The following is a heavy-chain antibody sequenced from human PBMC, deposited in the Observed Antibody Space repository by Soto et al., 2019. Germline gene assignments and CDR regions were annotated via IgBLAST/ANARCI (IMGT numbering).Heavy chain of an antibody. CDR2: IFQSGST. CDR1: GGTIRSPDW. V-gene: IGHV4-4*02. CDR3: ARGRGRYSIGWSWFDP. D-gene: IGHD6-19*01. J-gene: IGHJ5*02. Sequence: SETLSLTCGVSGGTIRSPDWWTWVRQPPGKGLEWIGEIFQSGSTNYTPSLESRVTISVDKSKNQFSLTLTSVTAADTPVYSRARGRGRYSIGWSWFDPWGQGLLVAVSS.